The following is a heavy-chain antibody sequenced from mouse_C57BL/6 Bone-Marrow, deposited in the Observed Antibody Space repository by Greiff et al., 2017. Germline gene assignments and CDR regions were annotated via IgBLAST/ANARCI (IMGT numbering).Heavy chain of an antibody. Sequence: QVQLQQSGAELVRPGASVTLSCKASGYTFTDYEMHWVKQTPVHGLEWIGAIDPETGGTAYNQKFKGKAILTADKSSSTAYMELRSLTSEDSAVYYCTRIRIPYYYGSPAWFAYWGQGTLVTVSA. V-gene: IGHV1-15*01. D-gene: IGHD1-1*01. CDR2: IDPETGGT. CDR3: TRIRIPYYYGSPAWFAY. J-gene: IGHJ3*01. CDR1: GYTFTDYE.